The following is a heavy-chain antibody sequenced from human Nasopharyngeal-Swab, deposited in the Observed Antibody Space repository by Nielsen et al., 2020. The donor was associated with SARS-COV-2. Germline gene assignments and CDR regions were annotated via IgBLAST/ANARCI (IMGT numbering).Heavy chain of an antibody. Sequence: GESLKISCAASGFTFRSYSMNWVRQAPGKGLEWVSYISSSSSIIYYADSVKGRFTISRDNAKNSLYLQMNSLRDEDTAVYYCASTPYSYAWGDYCYGMDVWGQGTTVTVSS. D-gene: IGHD5-18*01. V-gene: IGHV3-48*02. CDR2: ISSSSSII. CDR1: GFTFRSYS. CDR3: ASTPYSYAWGDYCYGMDV. J-gene: IGHJ6*02.